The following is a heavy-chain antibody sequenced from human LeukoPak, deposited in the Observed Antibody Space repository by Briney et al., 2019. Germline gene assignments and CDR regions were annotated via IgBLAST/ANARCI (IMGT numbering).Heavy chain of an antibody. J-gene: IGHJ4*02. CDR2: INWNGGST. CDR1: GFTFADYG. Sequence: GGSLRLSCAASGFTFADYGISCVRQAPGKGLEWVSGINWNGGSTGYADSVKGRFTISRDNAKNSLYLQMNSLRAEDTALYYCARGGSGWFRGYFDYWGQGTLVTVSS. V-gene: IGHV3-20*04. D-gene: IGHD6-19*01. CDR3: ARGGSGWFRGYFDY.